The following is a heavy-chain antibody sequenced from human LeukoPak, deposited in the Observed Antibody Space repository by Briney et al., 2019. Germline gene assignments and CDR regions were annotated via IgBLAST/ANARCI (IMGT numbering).Heavy chain of an antibody. CDR1: GGSFSGYY. V-gene: IGHV4-34*01. D-gene: IGHD3-9*01. CDR2: INHSGST. CDR3: ARGAYYDFLTGYWQFDF. Sequence: SETLSLTCAVYGGSFSGYYWSWIRQPPGKGLEWIGEINHSGSTNYNPSLKSRATISVDTSKNQFSLTLTSVTAADTAVYYCARGAYYDFLTGYWQFDFWGQGTLVTVSS. J-gene: IGHJ4*02.